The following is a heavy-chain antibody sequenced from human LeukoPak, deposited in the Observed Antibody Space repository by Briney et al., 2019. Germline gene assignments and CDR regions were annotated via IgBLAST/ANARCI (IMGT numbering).Heavy chain of an antibody. Sequence: PGGSLRLSCAASGFTFSSYGMHWVRQAPGKGLEWVAVISYDGSNKYYADSVKGRFTISRDNSKNTLYLQMNSLRAEDTAVYYCAKDGDYYDSSGYYDYWGQGTLVTVSS. CDR1: GFTFSSYG. V-gene: IGHV3-30*18. CDR3: AKDGDYYDSSGYYDY. D-gene: IGHD3-22*01. J-gene: IGHJ4*02. CDR2: ISYDGSNK.